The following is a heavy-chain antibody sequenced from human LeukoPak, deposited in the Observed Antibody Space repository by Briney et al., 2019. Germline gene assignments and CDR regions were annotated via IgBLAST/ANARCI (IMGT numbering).Heavy chain of an antibody. Sequence: GGSLRLSCAASGFTVSSNYMSWVRQAPGKGLEWVSVIYSGGSTYYADSVKGRFTISRDNSKNTLYLQMNGLRAEDTAVYYCARDPCHGALDYWGQGALVTVSS. V-gene: IGHV3-53*01. CDR3: ARDPCHGALDY. CDR2: IYSGGST. D-gene: IGHD2-2*01. CDR1: GFTVSSNY. J-gene: IGHJ4*02.